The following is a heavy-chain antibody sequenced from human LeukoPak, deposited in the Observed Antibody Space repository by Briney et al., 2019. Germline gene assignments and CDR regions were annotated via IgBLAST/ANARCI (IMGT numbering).Heavy chain of an antibody. CDR2: INPNSGGT. CDR3: ARESYYDSSGYYLYY. V-gene: IGHV1-2*02. CDR1: GYTFTGYY. J-gene: IGHJ4*02. D-gene: IGHD3-22*01. Sequence: GASVKVSCKASGYTFTGYYMHWVRQAPGQGLEWMGWINPNSGGTNYAQRFQGRVTMTRDTSISTAYMELSRLRSDDTAVYYCARESYYDSSGYYLYYWGQGTLVTVPS.